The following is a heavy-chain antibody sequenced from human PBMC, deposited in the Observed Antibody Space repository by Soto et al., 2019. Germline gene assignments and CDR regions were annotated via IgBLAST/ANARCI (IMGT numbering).Heavy chain of an antibody. CDR1: GYTFTSYA. CDR2: INAGNGNT. CDR3: ARDPINTMVRGPYYYYYGMDV. V-gene: IGHV1-3*01. J-gene: IGHJ6*02. Sequence: ASVKVSCKASGYTFTSYAMHWLRQAPGQRLEWMGWINAGNGNTKYSQKFQGRVTITRDTSASTAYMELSSLRSEDTAAYYRARDPINTMVRGPYYYYYGMDVWGQGTTVTVSS. D-gene: IGHD3-10*01.